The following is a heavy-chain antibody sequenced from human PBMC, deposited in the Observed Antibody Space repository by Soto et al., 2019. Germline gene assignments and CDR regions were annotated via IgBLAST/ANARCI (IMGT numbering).Heavy chain of an antibody. CDR3: ARERGLTTTVTKSSIDS. CDR2: IIPIRGIA. CDR1: VGTFSSYT. J-gene: IGHJ4*02. Sequence: QVQLVQSGAEVKKPGSSVKVSCKASVGTFSSYTISWVRQAPGQGLDLMGRIIPIRGIANYAQKFQGRVTITADKSTRTADMHVRSLSSEDTDAYYWARERGLTTTVTKSSIDSWGQGTLVTVSA. V-gene: IGHV1-69*08. D-gene: IGHD4-17*01.